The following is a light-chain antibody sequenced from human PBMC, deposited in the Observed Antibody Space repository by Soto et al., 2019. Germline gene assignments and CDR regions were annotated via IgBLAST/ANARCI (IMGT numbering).Light chain of an antibody. Sequence: QSALTQPRSLSGSPGQTVTISCPGTRSDVGGYNYVSWYQQHPGKAPKLMIYDVSKRPSGVPDRFSGSKSGNTASMTISGRQAEDEADYYCCSYAGSYSYVFGTGTKLNVL. CDR1: RSDVGGYNY. V-gene: IGLV2-11*01. CDR3: CSYAGSYSYV. J-gene: IGLJ1*01. CDR2: DVS.